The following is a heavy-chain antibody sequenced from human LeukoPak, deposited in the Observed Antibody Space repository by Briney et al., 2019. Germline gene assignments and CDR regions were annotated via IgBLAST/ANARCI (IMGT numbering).Heavy chain of an antibody. CDR3: ARDLRRGSYYYYYMDV. D-gene: IGHD3-16*01. J-gene: IGHJ6*03. Sequence: SVKVSCKASGGTFSSYAISWVRQAPGQGLEWMRGIIPIFGTANYAQKFQGRVTITTDESTSTAYMELSSLRSEDTAVYYCARDLRRGSYYYYYMDVWGKGTTVTVSS. CDR2: IIPIFGTA. CDR1: GGTFSSYA. V-gene: IGHV1-69*05.